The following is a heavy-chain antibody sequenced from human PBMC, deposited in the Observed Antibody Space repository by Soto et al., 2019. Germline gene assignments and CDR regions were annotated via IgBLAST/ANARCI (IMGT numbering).Heavy chain of an antibody. CDR3: ARGRFGWGNYGFWSGYYVDDAFDI. V-gene: IGHV4-4*02. D-gene: IGHD3-3*01. CDR1: SGSISSSNW. CDR2: IYHSGST. Sequence: QVQLQESGPGLVKPSGTLSLTCAVSSGSISSSNWCSWVRQPPGKGLEWIGEIYHSGSTHYNPSLRSRVNIAVDKSKNQFSLKLSSVTAADTAVDYCARGRFGWGNYGFWSGYYVDDAFDIWGQGTMVTVSS. J-gene: IGHJ3*02.